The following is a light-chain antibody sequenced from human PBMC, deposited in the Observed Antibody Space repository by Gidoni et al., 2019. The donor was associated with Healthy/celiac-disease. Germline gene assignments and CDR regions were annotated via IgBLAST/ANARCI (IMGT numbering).Light chain of an antibody. Sequence: IVLTQSPATLSLSPGERATLSCRASQSVSSYLAWYQQKPGQAPRLLIYDASNMATGIPARFSGSGSGTDFTLTISSLEPEDFAVYYCQQRSNGLTFGGGTKVEIK. CDR1: QSVSSY. J-gene: IGKJ4*01. CDR3: QQRSNGLT. CDR2: DAS. V-gene: IGKV3-11*01.